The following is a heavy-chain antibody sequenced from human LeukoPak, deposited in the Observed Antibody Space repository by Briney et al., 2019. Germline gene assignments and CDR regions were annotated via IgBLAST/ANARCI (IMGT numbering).Heavy chain of an antibody. V-gene: IGHV1-69*04. CDR1: GGTFSSYA. CDR2: IIPILGIA. CDR3: ARAGIGDYGQFYSFDY. Sequence: ASVKVSCKASGGTFSSYAISWVRQSPRQGLECMGRIIPILGIADYAQNCQGRVTITANKSTSTASMEPGSLRSEDTAVYYCARAGIGDYGQFYSFDYWGQGPLVTVSS. D-gene: IGHD4-17*01. J-gene: IGHJ4*02.